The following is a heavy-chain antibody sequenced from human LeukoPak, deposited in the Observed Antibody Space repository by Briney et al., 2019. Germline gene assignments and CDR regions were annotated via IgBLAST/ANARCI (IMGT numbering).Heavy chain of an antibody. Sequence: SVKVSCKASGGTFSSYAISWVRQAPGQGLEWMGGIIPIFGTANYAQKFQGRVTITADESTSTAYMELSSLRSEDTAVYYCARTGVVLYGMNVWGQGTTVTVSS. CDR2: IIPIFGTA. V-gene: IGHV1-69*13. J-gene: IGHJ6*02. CDR3: ARTGVVLYGMNV. D-gene: IGHD2-15*01. CDR1: GGTFSSYA.